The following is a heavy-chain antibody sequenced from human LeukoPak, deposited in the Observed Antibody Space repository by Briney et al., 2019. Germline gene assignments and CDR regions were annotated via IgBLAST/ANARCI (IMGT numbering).Heavy chain of an antibody. J-gene: IGHJ4*02. V-gene: IGHV4-59*01. CDR2: IYYSGST. CDR1: GGSISSYY. CDR3: ARVGGITGSSVHPEFDY. Sequence: SETLSLTCTVSGGSISSYYWSWIRQPPGKGLEWIGYIYYSGSTNYNPSLKSRVTISVDTSKNQFSLKLNSVTAADTAVYYCARVGGITGSSVHPEFDYWGQGTLVTVSS. D-gene: IGHD1-20*01.